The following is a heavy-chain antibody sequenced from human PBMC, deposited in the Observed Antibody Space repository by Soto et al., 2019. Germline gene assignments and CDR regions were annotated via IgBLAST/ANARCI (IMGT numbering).Heavy chain of an antibody. CDR2: ISSSSSYI. V-gene: IGHV3-21*01. CDR3: ARQQVLLWFGDPTQDYYGMDV. D-gene: IGHD3-10*01. Sequence: EVQLVESGGGLVKPGGSLRLSCAASGFTFSSYSMNWVRQAPGKGLERVSSISSSSSYICYADSVKGRFTISRDHAKNSLYLQMNSLRAEDTAVYYCARQQVLLWFGDPTQDYYGMDVWRQGTTVTVSS. CDR1: GFTFSSYS. J-gene: IGHJ6*02.